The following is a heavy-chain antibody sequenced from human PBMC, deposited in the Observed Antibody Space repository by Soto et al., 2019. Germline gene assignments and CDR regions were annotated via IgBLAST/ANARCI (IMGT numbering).Heavy chain of an antibody. Sequence: QLQLQESGPGLVKPSETLSLTCTVSGGSISSSSYYWGWIRQPPGKGLEWIGNIYYSGITYYNPSLKSRVTISVDTSKNQFSLKLSSVTAADTAVYYCASPIDFLGYCSSSSCQSWYFDLWGRGTLVTVSS. D-gene: IGHD2-15*01. CDR3: ASPIDFLGYCSSSSCQSWYFDL. CDR2: IYYSGIT. J-gene: IGHJ2*01. V-gene: IGHV4-39*01. CDR1: GGSISSSSYY.